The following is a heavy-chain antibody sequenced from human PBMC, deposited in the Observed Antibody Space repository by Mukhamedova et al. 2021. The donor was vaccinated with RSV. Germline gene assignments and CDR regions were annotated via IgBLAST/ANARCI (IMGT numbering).Heavy chain of an antibody. V-gene: IGHV3-7*03. J-gene: IGHJ4*02. CDR3: ARIACSGGSCYSYFDY. CDR2: IKQDGSEK. D-gene: IGHD2-15*01. Sequence: VRQAPGKGLEWVANIKQDGSEKYYVDSVKGRFTISRDNAKNSLYLQMNSLRAEDTAVYYCARIACSGGSCYSYFDYWGQGTLGT.